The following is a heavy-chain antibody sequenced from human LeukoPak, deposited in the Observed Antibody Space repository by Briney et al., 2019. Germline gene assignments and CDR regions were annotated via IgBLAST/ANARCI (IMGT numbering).Heavy chain of an antibody. D-gene: IGHD3-22*01. Sequence: ASVKVSCKASGYTFTDYYMHWVRQAPGQGLEWMGWINPNSGGTNYAQKFQGRVTMTRDTSISTAYMEVSRPRTDDTAVYYCARPQGLYYYDSSGYLDYWGQGTLVTVSS. CDR1: GYTFTDYY. J-gene: IGHJ4*02. CDR2: INPNSGGT. V-gene: IGHV1-2*02. CDR3: ARPQGLYYYDSSGYLDY.